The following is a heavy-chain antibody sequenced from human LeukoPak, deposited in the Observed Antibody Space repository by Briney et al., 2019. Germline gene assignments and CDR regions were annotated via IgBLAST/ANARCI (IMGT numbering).Heavy chain of an antibody. CDR1: GFTVSSNY. D-gene: IGHD2-8*02. J-gene: IGHJ4*02. CDR3: ARDSFTGGSGFFDY. V-gene: IGHV3-53*01. Sequence: GGSLSLSCAASGFTVSSNYMSWVRQAPRQGLEWDSVIYSGGSTYYADSVKGRFTISRDNSKNTLYLQMSSLRAEDTAVYYCARDSFTGGSGFFDYWGQGTLVTVSS. CDR2: IYSGGST.